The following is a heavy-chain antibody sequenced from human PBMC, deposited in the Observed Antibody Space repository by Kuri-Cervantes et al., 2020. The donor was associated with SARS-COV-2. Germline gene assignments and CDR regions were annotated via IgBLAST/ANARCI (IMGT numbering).Heavy chain of an antibody. V-gene: IGHV4-59*08. CDR3: ARHIPYNDFWSGNYFAFDI. CDR1: GVSISSYD. D-gene: IGHD3-3*01. CDR2: IYNSGSN. J-gene: IGHJ3*02. Sequence: SETLTLTCTVSGVSISSYDWSWIRQPPGKGLEWIGLIYNSGSNSHKHSLKTRVTISVNTSENQLSLTLSSMTAANTAVYYGARHIPYNDFWSGNYFAFDIWGQGTMVTVSS.